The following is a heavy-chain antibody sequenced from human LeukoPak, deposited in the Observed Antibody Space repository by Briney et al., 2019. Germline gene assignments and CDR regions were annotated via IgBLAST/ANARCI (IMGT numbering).Heavy chain of an antibody. V-gene: IGHV3-7*01. J-gene: IGHJ4*02. Sequence: PGGSLRLSCAASGFTFSSYWMSWVRQAPGKGLEWVANIKQDGSEKYYVDSVKGRFTISRDNAKNSLYLQMNSLRAEDTAVYYCARDSGSPAWVFDYWGQGTLVTVSS. CDR1: GFTFSSYW. CDR2: IKQDGSEK. D-gene: IGHD1-26*01. CDR3: ARDSGSPAWVFDY.